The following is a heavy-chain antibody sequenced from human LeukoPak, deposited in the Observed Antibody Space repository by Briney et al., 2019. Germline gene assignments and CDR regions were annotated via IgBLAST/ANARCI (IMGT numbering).Heavy chain of an antibody. J-gene: IGHJ6*02. V-gene: IGHV4-59*06. D-gene: IGHD6-13*01. CDR3: ARDFRSIAAAGLYYYYYGMDV. Sequence: SETLSLTCTVSGGSISSYYWSWIRQHPGKGLEWIGYIYYSGSTYYNPSLKSRVTISVDTSKNQFSLKLSSVTAADTAVYYCARDFRSIAAAGLYYYYYGMDVWGQGTTVTVSS. CDR1: GGSISSYY. CDR2: IYYSGST.